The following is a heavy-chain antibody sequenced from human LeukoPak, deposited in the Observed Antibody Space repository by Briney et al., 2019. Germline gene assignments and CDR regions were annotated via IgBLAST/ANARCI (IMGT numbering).Heavy chain of an antibody. D-gene: IGHD1-26*01. CDR2: FSYSGNT. Sequence: SETLSLTCSVSGVSISDYHWIWIRQPPAKGLEWMGYFSYSGNTRYNPSLKSRVTMSVDTSKNQFSLRLISVAAADTAVYYCARMYSGTSYYFDFWGQGTLVTVST. CDR3: ARMYSGTSYYFDF. V-gene: IGHV4-59*01. J-gene: IGHJ4*02. CDR1: GVSISDYH.